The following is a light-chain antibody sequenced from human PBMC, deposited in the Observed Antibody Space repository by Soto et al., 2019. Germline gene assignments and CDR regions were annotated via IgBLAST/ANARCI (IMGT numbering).Light chain of an antibody. J-gene: IGKJ1*01. V-gene: IGKV3-20*01. CDR1: QSVSSSY. CDR3: QQYGSSPPSWT. CDR2: VAS. Sequence: ETVLTQSPGTLSLSPGERATLSCRASQSVSSSYLAWYQQKPGQAPRLLIYVASSRATGITDRFSGSGSGTDFTLTISRLEPEDFAVYYCQQYGSSPPSWTFGQGTKVEIK.